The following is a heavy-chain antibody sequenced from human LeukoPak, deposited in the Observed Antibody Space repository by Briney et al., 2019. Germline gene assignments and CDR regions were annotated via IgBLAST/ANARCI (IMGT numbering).Heavy chain of an antibody. J-gene: IGHJ4*02. V-gene: IGHV4-34*01. CDR1: GGSFSGYY. CDR2: INHSGST. D-gene: IGHD4-23*01. CDR3: ARDRSGRDYGGNSGMDH. Sequence: PSETLSLTCAVYGGSFSGYYWSWIRQPPGKGLEWIGEINHSGSTNYNPSLKSRVTISVDTSKNQFSLKLSSVTAADTAVYYCARDRSGRDYGGNSGMDHWGQGTLVTVSS.